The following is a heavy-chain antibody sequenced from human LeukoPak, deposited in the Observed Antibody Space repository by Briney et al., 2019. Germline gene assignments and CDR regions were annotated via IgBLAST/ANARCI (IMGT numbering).Heavy chain of an antibody. D-gene: IGHD5-18*01. CDR3: ARDFRKSGYSYGTGY. J-gene: IGHJ4*02. CDR1: GGTFSSYA. Sequence: GASVKVSCKASGGTFSSYAISWVRQAPGQGLEWMGRIIPIFGTANYAQKFQGRVTITADESTSTAYMELSSLRSDDTAVYYCARDFRKSGYSYGTGYWGQGTLVTVSS. V-gene: IGHV1-69*15. CDR2: IIPIFGTA.